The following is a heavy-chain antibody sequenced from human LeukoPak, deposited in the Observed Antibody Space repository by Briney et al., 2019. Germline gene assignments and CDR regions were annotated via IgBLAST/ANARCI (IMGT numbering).Heavy chain of an antibody. V-gene: IGHV3-53*01. CDR1: GFTGSHNY. Sequence: GGSLRLSCAASGFTGSHNYMSWVRQAPGKGLEWVSATHSSGGTYYADSVKGRLTISRDTSKNTLYLQINSLSVEDTAVYYCIVFGDSNHWGQGTLVTVSS. CDR2: THSSGGT. J-gene: IGHJ5*02. CDR3: IVFGDSNH. D-gene: IGHD4-17*01.